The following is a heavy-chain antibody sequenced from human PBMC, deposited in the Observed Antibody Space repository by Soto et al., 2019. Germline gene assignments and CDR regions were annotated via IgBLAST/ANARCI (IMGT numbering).Heavy chain of an antibody. J-gene: IGHJ6*03. CDR3: ARTFSWSYYVDYYYYYMDV. CDR2: ISGSGGST. D-gene: IGHD1-26*01. V-gene: IGHV3-23*01. CDR1: GFTFSSYA. Sequence: GGSLRLSCAASGFTFSSYAMSWVRQAPGKGLEWVSAISGSGGSTYYADSVKGRFTISRDNSKNTLYLQMNSLRAEDTAVYYCARTFSWSYYVDYYYYYMDVWGKGTTVTVSS.